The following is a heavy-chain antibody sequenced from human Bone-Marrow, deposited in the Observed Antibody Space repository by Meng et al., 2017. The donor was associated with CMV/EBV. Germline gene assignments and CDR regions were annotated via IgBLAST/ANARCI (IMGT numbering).Heavy chain of an antibody. Sequence: ASVKVSCKASGYVFTNYFIHWVRQAPGQGLEWMGWINPNSGGTNYAQKFQGRVTMTRDTSVSTGYMEVSRLRSDDTAVYYCARSLENWFDPWGQGTLVTVSS. V-gene: IGHV1-2*02. CDR2: INPNSGGT. J-gene: IGHJ5*02. CDR3: ARSLENWFDP. D-gene: IGHD1-1*01. CDR1: GYVFTNYF.